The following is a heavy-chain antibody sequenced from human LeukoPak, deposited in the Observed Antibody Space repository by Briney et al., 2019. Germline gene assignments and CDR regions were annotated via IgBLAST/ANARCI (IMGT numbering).Heavy chain of an antibody. Sequence: GGSLRLSCAASGLTFSSYAMSWVRQAPGKGLEWVAVIWYDGSNKYYADSVKGRFTISRDNSKNTLYLQMNSLRAEDTAVYYCARAIGWDWGQGTLVTVSS. CDR3: ARAIGWD. V-gene: IGHV3-33*08. J-gene: IGHJ4*02. CDR2: IWYDGSNK. D-gene: IGHD1-26*01. CDR1: GLTFSSYA.